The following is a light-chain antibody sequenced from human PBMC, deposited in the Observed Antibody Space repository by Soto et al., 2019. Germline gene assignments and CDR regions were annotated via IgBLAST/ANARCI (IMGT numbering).Light chain of an antibody. CDR2: DAS. J-gene: IGKJ1*01. V-gene: IGKV1-5*01. CDR3: QQYNSYSRT. CDR1: QSSSW. Sequence: DIPMTQSPSTLSASVGDRVTITCRASQSSSWLAWYQKKPGKAPKLLIYDASSLESGVPSRFSGSGSGTEFTLTISSLQPDDFATYYCQQYNSYSRTFSQGTKVEIK.